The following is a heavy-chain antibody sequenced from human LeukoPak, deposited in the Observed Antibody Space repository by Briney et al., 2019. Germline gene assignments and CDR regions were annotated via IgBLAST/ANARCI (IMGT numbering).Heavy chain of an antibody. V-gene: IGHV3-21*01. D-gene: IGHD5-18*01. CDR2: ISSSSSYI. CDR3: ARVPRGYSYGHFDY. J-gene: IGHJ4*02. CDR1: GFTFSSYS. Sequence: GGSLRLSCAASGFTFSSYSMIWVRQAPGKGLEWVSSISSSSSYIYYADSVKGRFTISRDNAKNSLYLQMNSLRAEDTAVYYCARVPRGYSYGHFDYWGQGTLVTVSS.